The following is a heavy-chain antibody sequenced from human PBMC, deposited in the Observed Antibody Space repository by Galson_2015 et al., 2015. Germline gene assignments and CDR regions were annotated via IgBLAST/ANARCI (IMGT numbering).Heavy chain of an antibody. CDR3: TRAEFGSASHYFDF. CDR2: IGGSGDYT. J-gene: IGHJ4*02. CDR1: GFTFSVYH. Sequence: SLRLSCAASGFTFSVYHINWVRQAPGKGLQWVSSIGGSGDYTYYADSVKGRFTISRDNARSTVSLQMDSLRADDTAVYYCTRAEFGSASHYFDFWGQGNLVTVSS. V-gene: IGHV3-21*01. D-gene: IGHD3-16*01.